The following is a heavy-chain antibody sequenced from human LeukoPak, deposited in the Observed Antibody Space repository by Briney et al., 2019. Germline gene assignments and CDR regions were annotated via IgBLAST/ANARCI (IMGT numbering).Heavy chain of an antibody. CDR2: INSDGSGT. J-gene: IGHJ4*02. CDR3: ARTEGTVAYVS. V-gene: IGHV3-74*01. Sequence: PGGSLRLSCAASGFTFSNYWMHWVRQAPGKGLVWVSRINSDGSGTTCADSVRGRFTISRDNAKNTLYLQVNSLRAEATAVYYCARTEGTVAYVSWGQETLVTVSS. D-gene: IGHD4-23*01. CDR1: GFTFSNYW.